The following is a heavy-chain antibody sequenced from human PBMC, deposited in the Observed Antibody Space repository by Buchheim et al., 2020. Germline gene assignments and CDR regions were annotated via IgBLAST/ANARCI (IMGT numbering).Heavy chain of an antibody. V-gene: IGHV1-18*01. CDR3: AGRGGSSSSPDY. CDR1: GYTFTHYG. Sequence: QVQLVQSGPEVKKPGASVKVSCKASGYTFTHYGITWVRQAPGQGLEWMGWISVYNGNTDYGQNLQGRVTMTTDTSARIAYMELRSLRSDDTAVYYCAGRGGSSSSPDYWGQGTL. J-gene: IGHJ4*02. CDR2: ISVYNGNT. D-gene: IGHD6-6*01.